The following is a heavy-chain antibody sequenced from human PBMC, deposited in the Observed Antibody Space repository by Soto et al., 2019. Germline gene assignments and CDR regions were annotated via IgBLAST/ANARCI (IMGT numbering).Heavy chain of an antibody. CDR2: INPSGGST. D-gene: IGHD4-4*01. V-gene: IGHV1-46*01. Sequence: ASVQVSCKASGYTFTSYYMHWVRQAPGQGLEWMGIINPSGGSTSYAQKFQGRVTMTRDTSTSTVYMELSSLRSGDTAVYYCATYDYSNYGALWGQGTLVTVSS. CDR1: GYTFTSYY. J-gene: IGHJ4*02. CDR3: ATYDYSNYGAL.